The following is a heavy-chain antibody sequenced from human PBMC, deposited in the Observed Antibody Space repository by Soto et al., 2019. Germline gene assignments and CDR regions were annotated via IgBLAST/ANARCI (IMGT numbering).Heavy chain of an antibody. CDR3: AKDGGWSLAVAGLFDS. CDR2: ISDSGGST. J-gene: IGHJ4*01. V-gene: IGHV3-23*01. Sequence: EVHLLEYGGGLVQPGGSLRLSCVVSGSTFSSDDMSWVRQAPGRGLEWVSGISDSGGSTYYADSVKGRFTISRDNAKNTLSLQVKSLRVEDTALYYCAKDGGWSLAVAGLFDSWGPGTQVTVSS. D-gene: IGHD6-19*01. CDR1: GSTFSSDD.